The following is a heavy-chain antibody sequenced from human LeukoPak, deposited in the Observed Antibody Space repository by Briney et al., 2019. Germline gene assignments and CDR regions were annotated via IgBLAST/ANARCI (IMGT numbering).Heavy chain of an antibody. Sequence: GGSLRLSYAASGFTFSSYAMSWLRQAPGTGLEWVSAISGSGGSTYYADSVKGRFTISRENSMNALYLHMNSRRAEDTAVYYCADMVVAASYWGQGTLVTVSS. CDR2: ISGSGGST. CDR3: ADMVVAASY. CDR1: GFTFSSYA. V-gene: IGHV3-23*01. D-gene: IGHD2-15*01. J-gene: IGHJ4*02.